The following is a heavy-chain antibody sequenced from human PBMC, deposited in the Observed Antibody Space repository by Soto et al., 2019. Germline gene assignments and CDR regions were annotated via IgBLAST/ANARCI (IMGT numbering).Heavy chain of an antibody. CDR3: ARDVNVSLTFHYYCMDV. CDR2: INPSGGSA. Sequence: QVQLMQSGAEVKKPGASVKVSCKASGYTFTSYYIHWVRQAPGQGLEWMGIINPSGGSASYARKFQGRGALTRDTSPSTVYMEVSSLTSEDTAVYYCARDVNVSLTFHYYCMDVWGQGTTVTVSS. CDR1: GYTFTSYY. J-gene: IGHJ6*02. V-gene: IGHV1-46*01.